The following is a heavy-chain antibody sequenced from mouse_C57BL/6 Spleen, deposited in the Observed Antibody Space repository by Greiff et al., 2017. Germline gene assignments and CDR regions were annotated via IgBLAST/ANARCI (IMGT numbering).Heavy chain of an antibody. D-gene: IGHD1-1*01. J-gene: IGHJ1*03. Sequence: QVQLQQPGAELVRPGSSVKLSCKASGYTFTSYWMHWVKQRPIQGLEWIGNIDPSDSETHYNQKFKDKATLTVDKSSSTAYMQLSRLTSEDSAVYYCARDGSSFYWYFDFWGTGTTVTVSS. CDR2: IDPSDSET. CDR3: ARDGSSFYWYFDF. V-gene: IGHV1-52*01. CDR1: GYTFTSYW.